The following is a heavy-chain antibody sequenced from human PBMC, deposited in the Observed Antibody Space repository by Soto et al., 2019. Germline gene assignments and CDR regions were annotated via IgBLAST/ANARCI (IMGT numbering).Heavy chain of an antibody. CDR2: FYYSGST. J-gene: IGHJ4*02. Sequence: SETLSLTCTVSGGSISTGGYYWSWIRQHPGKGLEWIGYFYYSGSTYYNPSLKSRVTISVDTSKNQFSLKLTSVTAADTAVYYCARDKITGLFDYWGQGTLVTVSS. D-gene: IGHD2-8*02. V-gene: IGHV4-31*03. CDR1: GGSISTGGYY. CDR3: ARDKITGLFDY.